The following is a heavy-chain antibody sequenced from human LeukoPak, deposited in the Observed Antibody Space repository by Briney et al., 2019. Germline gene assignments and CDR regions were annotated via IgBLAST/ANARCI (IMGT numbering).Heavy chain of an antibody. CDR3: ARTLHCSSTSCYFIWFSD. Sequence: GGSLRLSCAASGFTFSSYAMHWVRQAPGKGLEYVSAISSNGGSTYYANSVKGRFTISRDNSKNTLYLQMGSLRAEDMAVYYCARTLHCSSTSCYFIWFSDWGQGTLVTVSS. CDR2: ISSNGGST. CDR1: GFTFSSYA. V-gene: IGHV3-64*01. J-gene: IGHJ4*02. D-gene: IGHD2-2*01.